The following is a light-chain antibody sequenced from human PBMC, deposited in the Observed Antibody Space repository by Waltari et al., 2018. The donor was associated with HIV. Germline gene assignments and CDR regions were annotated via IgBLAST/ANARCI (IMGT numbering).Light chain of an antibody. V-gene: IGLV3-21*04. CDR1: NIGSKS. Sequence: SYVLTQPPSVSVAPGKTARFTCGGNNIGSKSVHWYQQKPGQAPILVIYYDSDRPSGIPERFSGSNSGNTATLTISRVEAGDEADYYCQVWDSSRDHPVVFSGGTKLTVL. CDR2: YDS. CDR3: QVWDSSRDHPVV. J-gene: IGLJ2*01.